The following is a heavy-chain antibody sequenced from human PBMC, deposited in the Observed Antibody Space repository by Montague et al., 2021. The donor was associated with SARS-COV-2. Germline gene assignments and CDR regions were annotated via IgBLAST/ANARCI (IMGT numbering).Heavy chain of an antibody. Sequence: SLRLSCAASGFTFSSYAMSWFRQAPGKGLEWVSGISSSCGPTYSADSVKVRSTIPRDNSKNTPCLQMNSLGAEDTAVYYCAKDRGGNSDWYFELWGRGTLVIGSS. CDR1: GFTFSSYA. CDR3: AKDRGGNSDWYFEL. D-gene: IGHD4-23*01. CDR2: ISSSCGPT. J-gene: IGHJ2*01. V-gene: IGHV3-23*01.